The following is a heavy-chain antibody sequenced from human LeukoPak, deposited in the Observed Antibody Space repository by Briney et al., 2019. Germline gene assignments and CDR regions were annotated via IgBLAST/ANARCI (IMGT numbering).Heavy chain of an antibody. V-gene: IGHV3-74*01. J-gene: IGHJ3*02. CDR2: INSDGFSI. Sequence: GGSLRLSCAASGFTFSAYWMHWVRQAPGKGLVWVSRINSDGFSITYSDSVKGRFTISRDNAKNTLYLHMNSLRGEDTAVYYCARFYGGSAFDIWGQGTMVTVSS. D-gene: IGHD3-16*01. CDR3: ARFYGGSAFDI. CDR1: GFTFSAYW.